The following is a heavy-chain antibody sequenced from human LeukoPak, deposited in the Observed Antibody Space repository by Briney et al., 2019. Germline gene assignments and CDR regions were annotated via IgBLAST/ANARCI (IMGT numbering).Heavy chain of an antibody. Sequence: ASVKVSCKASGGTFSSYAISWVRQAPGQGLEWMGRIIPILGMANYAQKFQGRVTITADKSTSTAYMELSSLRSEDTAVYYCAREGVDTAMVYYFDYWGQGTLVTVSS. J-gene: IGHJ4*02. CDR1: GGTFSSYA. D-gene: IGHD5-18*01. CDR3: AREGVDTAMVYYFDY. CDR2: IIPILGMA. V-gene: IGHV1-69*04.